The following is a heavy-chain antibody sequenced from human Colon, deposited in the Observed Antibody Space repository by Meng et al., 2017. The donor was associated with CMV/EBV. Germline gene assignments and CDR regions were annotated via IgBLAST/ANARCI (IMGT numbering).Heavy chain of an antibody. Sequence: CGVSGDYISIGGYYRRWIRQPPGKGLEWIGYIFHSGSAYYIPSLKSRVTISVDTSKNQFSLKLTSITAADTAVYFCARVDKSAFDIWGQGTVVTVSS. J-gene: IGHJ3*02. CDR1: GDYISIGGYY. CDR3: ARVDKSAFDI. D-gene: IGHD3-9*01. V-gene: IGHV4-30-4*01. CDR2: IFHSGSA.